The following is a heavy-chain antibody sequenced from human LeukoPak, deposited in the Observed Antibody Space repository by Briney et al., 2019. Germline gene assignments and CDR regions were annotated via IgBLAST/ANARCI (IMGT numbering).Heavy chain of an antibody. D-gene: IGHD3-3*01. CDR2: ISNSGSTI. V-gene: IGHV3-11*04. CDR3: ARGRRLEWLLSHFDY. J-gene: IGHJ4*02. Sequence: PGGSLRLSCAASGFSFSDYYMSWIRQAPGKGLEWVSYISNSGSTIYYADSVKGRFTISRDNAKNSLYLQMNSLRAEDTAVYYCARGRRLEWLLSHFDYWGQGTLVTVSS. CDR1: GFSFSDYY.